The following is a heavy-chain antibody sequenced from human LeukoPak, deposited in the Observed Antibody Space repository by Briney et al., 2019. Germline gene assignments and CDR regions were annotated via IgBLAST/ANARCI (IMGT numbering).Heavy chain of an antibody. Sequence: SQTLSLTCAISGDSVSSNSAAWNWIRQSPSRGLEWLGRTYYRSKWYNDYAVSVKSRITINPDSSKNQFSQQLNSVTPEDTAVYYCARGVGANDAFDIWGQGTMVTVSS. CDR1: GDSVSSNSAA. D-gene: IGHD1-26*01. CDR3: ARGVGANDAFDI. V-gene: IGHV6-1*01. CDR2: TYYRSKWYN. J-gene: IGHJ3*02.